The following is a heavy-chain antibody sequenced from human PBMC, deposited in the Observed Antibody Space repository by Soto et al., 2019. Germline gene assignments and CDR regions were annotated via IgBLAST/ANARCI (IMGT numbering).Heavy chain of an antibody. V-gene: IGHV3-74*01. CDR2: INSDGSST. D-gene: IGHD2-15*01. CDR1: GFTFSNYW. J-gene: IGHJ5*02. CDR3: TRGRYCTDASCYNSRFDP. Sequence: GGSLRLSCAASGFTFSNYWMHWVCQVSGKGLEWVSYINSDGSSTRYADSVKGRFTISRDNAKNTPFLQADSLRAEDTAVYYCTRGRYCTDASCYNSRFDPWGQGTLVTVSS.